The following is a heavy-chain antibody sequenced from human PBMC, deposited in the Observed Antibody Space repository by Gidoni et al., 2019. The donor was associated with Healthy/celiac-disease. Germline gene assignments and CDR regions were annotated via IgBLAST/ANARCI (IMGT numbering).Heavy chain of an antibody. CDR2: ISSSSSYT. CDR1: GFTFSAYY. D-gene: IGHD3-10*01. Sequence: QVQLVESGGGLVKPGGSLRLSCAASGFTFSAYYMSWIRQAPGKGLEWVSYISSSSSYTNYADSVKGRFTISRDNAKNSLYLKMNSLRAEDTAVYYCAREYYGSGSHLDYWGQGTLVTVSS. V-gene: IGHV3-11*05. J-gene: IGHJ4*02. CDR3: AREYYGSGSHLDY.